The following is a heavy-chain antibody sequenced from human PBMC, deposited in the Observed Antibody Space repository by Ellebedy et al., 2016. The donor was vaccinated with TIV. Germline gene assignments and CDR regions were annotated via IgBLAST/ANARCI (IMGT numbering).Heavy chain of an antibody. CDR3: TTAPYSSGWWGDRLYYFDY. CDR1: GVTFSTHN. Sequence: PGGSLRLSCVDSGVTFSTHNMNWVRQAPGKGLEWVGRIKTKTDDGTTDYAAPVRGRFTISRDDSKNTLYLQMNSLKTEDTAVYYCTTAPYSSGWWGDRLYYFDYWGPGTLVTVSS. CDR2: IKTKTDDGTT. J-gene: IGHJ4*02. V-gene: IGHV3-15*01. D-gene: IGHD6-19*01.